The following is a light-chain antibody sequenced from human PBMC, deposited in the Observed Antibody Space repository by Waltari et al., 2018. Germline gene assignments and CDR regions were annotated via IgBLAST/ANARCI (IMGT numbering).Light chain of an antibody. V-gene: IGLV2-8*01. CDR2: EVS. CDR3: SSYAGNHVV. Sequence: QSALTQPPSASGSPGQSVTISCTGTSSDVGGYNFVSWYQQHPGKAPKLMIYEVSKRPSGVPDRFSGYKSGNTASLTVSGLQPEDEADYYCSSYAGNHVVFGGGTKLTVL. J-gene: IGLJ2*01. CDR1: SSDVGGYNF.